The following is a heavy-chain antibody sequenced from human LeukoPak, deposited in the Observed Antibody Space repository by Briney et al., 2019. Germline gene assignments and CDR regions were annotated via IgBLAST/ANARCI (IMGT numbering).Heavy chain of an antibody. Sequence: GGSLRLSCAASGFTFSSYAMSWVRQAPGKGLEWVSAISGSGGSTYYADSVEGRFTISRDNSKNTLYLQMNSLRAEDTAVYYCAKAPGHSIYYGAKGPFDYWGQGTLVTVSS. D-gene: IGHD3-22*01. V-gene: IGHV3-23*01. CDR3: AKAPGHSIYYGAKGPFDY. J-gene: IGHJ4*02. CDR2: ISGSGGST. CDR1: GFTFSSYA.